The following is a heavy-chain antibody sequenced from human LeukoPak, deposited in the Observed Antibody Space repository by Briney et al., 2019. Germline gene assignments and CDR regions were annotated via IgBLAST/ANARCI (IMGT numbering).Heavy chain of an antibody. D-gene: IGHD1-26*01. CDR3: ATKSYSGSYRTDF. CDR1: GFTFSSYA. CDR2: ISGSGGST. J-gene: IGHJ4*02. V-gene: IGHV3-23*01. Sequence: GGSLRLSCAVSGFTFSSYAMSWVRQAPGKGLEWVSAISGSGGSTYYADSVKGRFTISRDNSKNTLYLQMNSLRAEDTAVYYCATKSYSGSYRTDFWGQGTLVTVSS.